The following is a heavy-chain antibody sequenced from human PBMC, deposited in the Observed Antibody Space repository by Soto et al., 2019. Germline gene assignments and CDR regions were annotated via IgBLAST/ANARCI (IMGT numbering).Heavy chain of an antibody. CDR2: INTDGSRT. D-gene: IGHD3-10*01. V-gene: IGHV3-74*01. Sequence: GSLRLSCAASGFTFSNYWMHWVRQAPGKGLMWVSRINTDGSRTTYADSVKGRFAISRDNAKNTLYLQMNSLRAEDTAVYYCARVKSGSYDWFDPWGQGTLVTVSS. CDR1: GFTFSNYW. CDR3: ARVKSGSYDWFDP. J-gene: IGHJ5*02.